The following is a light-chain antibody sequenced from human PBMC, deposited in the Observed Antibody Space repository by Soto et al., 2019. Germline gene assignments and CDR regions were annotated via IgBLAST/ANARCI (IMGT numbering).Light chain of an antibody. V-gene: IGLV2-11*01. CDR2: DVT. J-gene: IGLJ2*01. Sequence: QSVLTQPRSVSGSPGQSVTISCTGTSMDIGGYNYVSWYQHHPGKAPKLMIYDVTKRASGVPDRFSGSKSGNTASLTISGLQAEDEADYYCCSYAGNYTFKFGGGTKLTVL. CDR1: SMDIGGYNY. CDR3: CSYAGNYTFK.